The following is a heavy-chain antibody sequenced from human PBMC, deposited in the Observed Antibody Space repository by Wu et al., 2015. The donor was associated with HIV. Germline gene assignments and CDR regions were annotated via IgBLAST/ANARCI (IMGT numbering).Heavy chain of an antibody. V-gene: IGHV1-69*12. CDR1: GGTFSSYA. Sequence: QVQLVQSGAEVKKPGSSVKVSCKASGGTFSSYAISWVRQAPGQGLEWMGGIIPIFGTANYAQKFQGRVTITADESTSTAYMELSSLRSEDTAVYYCARVLSPLINDYSNYASWGYWGQGTLVTVSS. D-gene: IGHD4-11*01. CDR3: ARVLSPLINDYSNYASWGY. J-gene: IGHJ4*02. CDR2: IIPIFGTA.